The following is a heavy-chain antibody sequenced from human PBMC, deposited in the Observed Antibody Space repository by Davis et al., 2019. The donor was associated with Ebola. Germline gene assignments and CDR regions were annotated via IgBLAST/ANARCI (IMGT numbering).Heavy chain of an antibody. CDR3: AFPGGGLGYDFGYFYAMGV. D-gene: IGHD5-12*01. CDR2: IIPLFRTP. CDR1: GYTFTSYG. V-gene: IGHV1-69*13. Sequence: SVKVSCKASGYTFTSYGISWVRQAPGQGLAWMGGIIPLFRTPHYAQKFQGRLTITADESTTTAYMELSSLRSEDTAVYYCAFPGGGLGYDFGYFYAMGVWGQGTTVTVS. J-gene: IGHJ6*02.